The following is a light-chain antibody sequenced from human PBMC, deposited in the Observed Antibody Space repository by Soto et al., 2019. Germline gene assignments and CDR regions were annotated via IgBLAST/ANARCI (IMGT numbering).Light chain of an antibody. CDR3: SSYTTNTLE. V-gene: IGLV2-14*01. CDR2: NVG. J-gene: IGLJ3*02. Sequence: QLVLTQPASVSGSPGQSITISCTGTSSDVDNYKYVSWYQQYPGKAPKLVIFNVGQRPSGVSNRFSGSKSGNTASLTISGLQAEDEANYYCSSYTTNTLEFGGGTKLTVL. CDR1: SSDVDNYKY.